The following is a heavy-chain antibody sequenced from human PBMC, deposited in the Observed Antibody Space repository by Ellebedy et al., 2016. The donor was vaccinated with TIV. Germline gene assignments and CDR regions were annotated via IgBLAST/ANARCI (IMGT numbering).Heavy chain of an antibody. D-gene: IGHD1-26*01. V-gene: IGHV3-74*01. CDR1: GFTFRSYW. CDR2: INSDGSST. CDR3: VRDWDSPGDYYMDV. Sequence: GESLKISCVVSGFTFRSYWMHWVRQAPGKGLVWVSRINSDGSSTNYADSVKGRFTISRDNAKNTLYLQMNSLRAEDTAVYYCVRDWDSPGDYYMDVWGKGTTVTVSS. J-gene: IGHJ6*03.